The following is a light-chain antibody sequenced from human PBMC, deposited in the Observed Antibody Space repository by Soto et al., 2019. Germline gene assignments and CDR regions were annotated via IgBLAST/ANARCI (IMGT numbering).Light chain of an antibody. Sequence: DVVMTQSPLSLPVTLGQPASISCRSSQSLVYSDGNTYLNWFQQRPGQSPRRLIYQVSNRDSGVPDRCSGSGSGTDFTLKISRVEAQDVGVYYCMQGTQWPPYTFGQGTKVDIK. CDR1: QSLVYSDGNTY. J-gene: IGKJ2*01. CDR3: MQGTQWPPYT. V-gene: IGKV2-30*01. CDR2: QVS.